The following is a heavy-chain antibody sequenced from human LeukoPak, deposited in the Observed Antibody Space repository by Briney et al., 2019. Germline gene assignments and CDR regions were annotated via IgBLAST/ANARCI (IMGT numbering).Heavy chain of an antibody. CDR2: ISYDGSSK. CDR1: GFTFSSYG. CDR3: ARDYYDSSGYYYPDAFDI. V-gene: IGHV3-30*03. D-gene: IGHD3-22*01. J-gene: IGHJ3*02. Sequence: GRSLRLSCAASGFTFSSYGVHWVRQAPGKGLEWVAVISYDGSSKYYADSVKGRFTISRDNSKNTLYLQMNSLRGEDTAVYYCARDYYDSSGYYYPDAFDIWGQGTMVTVSS.